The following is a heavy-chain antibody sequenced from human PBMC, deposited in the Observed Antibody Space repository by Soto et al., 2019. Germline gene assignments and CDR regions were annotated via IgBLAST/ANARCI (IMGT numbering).Heavy chain of an antibody. V-gene: IGHV4-59*01. CDR1: GDSISAYS. D-gene: IGHD5-12*01. CDR2: IHYNGNT. Sequence: QVQLQVSAPGLVKPSETLSLTCTVSGDSISAYSWSWVRQPPGKGLEWIGNIHYNGNTKYKPSLKSRSTMSVDTSNNQFSLKLISATPADTAKYPSPREVHLGRWLQPPDFWAQGTLVTVSS. CDR3: PREVHLGRWLQPPDF. J-gene: IGHJ4*02.